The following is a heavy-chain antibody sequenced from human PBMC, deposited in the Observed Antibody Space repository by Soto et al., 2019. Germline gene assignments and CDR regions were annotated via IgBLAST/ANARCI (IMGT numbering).Heavy chain of an antibody. Sequence: PGESLKISCKASGYSFTNYWIGWVRQMPGKGLEWMGIIYGSDSDTRYSPSFQGQVTVSVDKSISTAYLQWGSLKASDTAMYYCARHVDYYYGMDVWGQGTTVTVS. D-gene: IGHD2-15*01. CDR2: IYGSDSDT. J-gene: IGHJ6*02. CDR3: ARHVDYYYGMDV. CDR1: GYSFTNYW. V-gene: IGHV5-51*01.